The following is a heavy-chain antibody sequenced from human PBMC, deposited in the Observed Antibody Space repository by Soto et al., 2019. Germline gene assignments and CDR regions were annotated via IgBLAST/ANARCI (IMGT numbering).Heavy chain of an antibody. Sequence: GGSLRLSCAASGFTFSSYGMHWVRQAPGRGLEWVAVISYDGSNKYYADSVKGRFTISRDNSKNTLYLQMNSLRAEDTAVYYCARQTGQWLANYYYYGMDVWGQGTTVTVSS. CDR1: GFTFSSYG. J-gene: IGHJ6*02. CDR2: ISYDGSNK. D-gene: IGHD6-19*01. CDR3: ARQTGQWLANYYYYGMDV. V-gene: IGHV3-30*03.